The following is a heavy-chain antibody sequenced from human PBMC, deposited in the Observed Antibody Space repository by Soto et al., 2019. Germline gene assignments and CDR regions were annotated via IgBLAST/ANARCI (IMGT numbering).Heavy chain of an antibody. D-gene: IGHD2-8*02. CDR2: IKQHGSER. Sequence: DVQLVESGGGLVQPGGSLRLSCAASGFTFSSYWMSWVRQAPGNGLEWVANIKQHGSERWYVDSVKGRFTISRDNAKNSLYLQVNSLRAEDTAVYFCAGGAGGVGGYWGQGTLVTVSS. CDR3: AGGAGGVGGY. J-gene: IGHJ4*02. CDR1: GFTFSSYW. V-gene: IGHV3-7*03.